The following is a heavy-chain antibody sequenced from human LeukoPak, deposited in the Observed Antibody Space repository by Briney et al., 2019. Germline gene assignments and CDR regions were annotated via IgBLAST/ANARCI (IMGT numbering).Heavy chain of an antibody. CDR2: INPNSGGV. D-gene: IGHD6-19*01. J-gene: IGHJ4*02. CDR3: ARAGPVAGYDY. CDR1: GYTFSGYY. V-gene: IGHV1-2*06. Sequence: EASVKVSCKASGYTFSGYYLHWVRQAPGQGPEWVGRINPNSGGVDYAQKFQRRVTLTRDTSISTTYMELISLISDDTAVYYCARAGPVAGYDYWGQGTLDTVSS.